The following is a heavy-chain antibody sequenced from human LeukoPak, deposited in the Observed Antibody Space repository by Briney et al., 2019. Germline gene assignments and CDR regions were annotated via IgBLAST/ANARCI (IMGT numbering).Heavy chain of an antibody. D-gene: IGHD6-13*01. CDR1: GGSISSYY. V-gene: IGHV4-59*01. CDR2: IYYSGST. J-gene: IGHJ4*02. Sequence: PSETLSLTCTVSGGSISSYYWSRIRQPPGKGLEWIGYIYYSGSTNYNPSLKSQVTISVDTSKNQFSLKVSSVTAADTAVYYCARDARSSWYFDFWGQGTLVTVSS. CDR3: ARDARSSWYFDF.